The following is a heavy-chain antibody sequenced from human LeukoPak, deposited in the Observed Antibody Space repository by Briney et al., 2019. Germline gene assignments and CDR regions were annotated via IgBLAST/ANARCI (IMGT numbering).Heavy chain of an antibody. V-gene: IGHV4-59*02. CDR2: IYHSGST. CDR3: ARDPYGELLAFDS. D-gene: IGHD4-17*01. J-gene: IGHJ4*02. CDR1: GGSVSSYY. Sequence: SETLSLTYTVSGGSVSSYYWSWIRQPPGKGLEYIGHIYHSGSTNYNPSLKSRVTISIDTSKNQFSLNLSSMTAVDTAVYYCARDPYGELLAFDSWGQGILVTVSS.